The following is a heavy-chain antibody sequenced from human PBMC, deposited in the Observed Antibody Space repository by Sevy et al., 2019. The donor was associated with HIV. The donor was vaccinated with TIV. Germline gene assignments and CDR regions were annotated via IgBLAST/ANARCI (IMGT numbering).Heavy chain of an antibody. CDR3: ARGEDITMVRGVYKYYYYGMDV. CDR1: GGTFSSYA. D-gene: IGHD3-10*01. J-gene: IGHJ6*02. V-gene: IGHV1-69*13. CDR2: IIPIFGTA. Sequence: ASVKVSCKASGGTFSSYAISWVRQPPGQGLEWMGGIIPIFGTANYAQKFQGRVTITADESTSTAYMELSSLRSEDTAVYYCARGEDITMVRGVYKYYYYGMDVWGQGTTVTVSS.